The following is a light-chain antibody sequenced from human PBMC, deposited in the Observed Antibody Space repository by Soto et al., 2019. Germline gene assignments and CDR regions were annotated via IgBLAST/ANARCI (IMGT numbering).Light chain of an antibody. J-gene: IGLJ2*01. V-gene: IGLV2-14*01. Sequence: QSVLTQPASVSVSPGQSITISCTGTSSDVVAYNYVSWYQQHPGKAPKLMISEVSKRPSGVSNRFSGSKSGNTASLTISGLQDEDEAHYYCSSFTSSNTVVFGGGTKLTVL. CDR1: SSDVVAYNY. CDR3: SSFTSSNTVV. CDR2: EVS.